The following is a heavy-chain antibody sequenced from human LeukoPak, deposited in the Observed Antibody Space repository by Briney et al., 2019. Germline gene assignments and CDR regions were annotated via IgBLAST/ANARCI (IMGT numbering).Heavy chain of an antibody. CDR3: ARDKGTSCLSSFDY. Sequence: GRSLRPSCAASGFTFSSYVMHWVRQAPGRGLEWVAIISYDGSNEYYADSVKGRFTISRDNSKNTLYLQMNSLRAADTAVYYCARDKGTSCLSSFDYWGQGTLVTVSS. V-gene: IGHV3-30*04. J-gene: IGHJ4*02. CDR1: GFTFSSYV. D-gene: IGHD6-6*01. CDR2: ISYDGSNE.